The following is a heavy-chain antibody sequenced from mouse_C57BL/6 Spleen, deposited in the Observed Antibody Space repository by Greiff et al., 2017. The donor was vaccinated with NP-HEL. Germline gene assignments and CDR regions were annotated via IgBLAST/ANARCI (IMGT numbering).Heavy chain of an antibody. CDR3: ARVSKLLHYAMDY. CDR2: ISYDGSN. V-gene: IGHV3-6*01. J-gene: IGHJ4*01. D-gene: IGHD1-1*01. CDR1: GYSITSGYY. Sequence: EVQLQESGPGLVKPSQSLSLTCSVTGYSITSGYYWNWIRQFPGNKLEWMGYISYDGSNNYNPSLKNRISITRDTSKNQFFLKLNSVTTEDTATYYCARVSKLLHYAMDYWGQGTSVTVSS.